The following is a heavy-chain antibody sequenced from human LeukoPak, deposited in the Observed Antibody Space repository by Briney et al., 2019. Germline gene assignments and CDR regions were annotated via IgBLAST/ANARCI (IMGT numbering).Heavy chain of an antibody. D-gene: IGHD3-10*01. Sequence: PSETLSLTCAVYGGSFSGYYWSWIRQPPGKGLEWIGEINHSGSTNYNPSLKSRVTISVDTSKNQFSLKLSSVTAADTAVYYCARSPGSGSYYNWRWFDPWGQGTLVTVYS. CDR1: GGSFSGYY. V-gene: IGHV4-34*01. J-gene: IGHJ5*02. CDR2: INHSGST. CDR3: ARSPGSGSYYNWRWFDP.